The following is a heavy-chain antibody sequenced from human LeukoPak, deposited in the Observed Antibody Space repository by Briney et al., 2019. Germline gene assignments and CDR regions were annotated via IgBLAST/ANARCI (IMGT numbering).Heavy chain of an antibody. J-gene: IGHJ5*02. V-gene: IGHV3-23*01. CDR3: ATFCSGGDCYSIAP. CDR1: GFTFNNYA. Sequence: PGGSLRLSCAASGFTFNNYAMTWVRQAPGKGLEWVSTIIGSGGSTDYADSVKGRFTISRDNSKDTLFLQMDSLRVEDTAVYYCATFCSGGDCYSIAPWGQGTLVTVSS. CDR2: IIGSGGST. D-gene: IGHD2-15*01.